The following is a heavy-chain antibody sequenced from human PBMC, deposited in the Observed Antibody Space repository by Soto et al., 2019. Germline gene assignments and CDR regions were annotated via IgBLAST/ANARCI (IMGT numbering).Heavy chain of an antibody. Sequence: PGESLKISCKGSGYSFSTYWIGWVRQMPGKGLEWMGIIYPGDSDTRYSPSFQGQVTFSVDKSISTAYLQWSSLKASDAAMYYCATWDDTSGPFDPWGQGTLVTVSS. D-gene: IGHD3-22*01. CDR3: ATWDDTSGPFDP. CDR1: GYSFSTYW. J-gene: IGHJ5*02. CDR2: IYPGDSDT. V-gene: IGHV5-51*01.